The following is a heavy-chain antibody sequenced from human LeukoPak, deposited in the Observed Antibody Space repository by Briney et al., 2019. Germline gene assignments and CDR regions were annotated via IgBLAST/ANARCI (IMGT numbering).Heavy chain of an antibody. D-gene: IGHD4-17*01. CDR2: IYYSGST. V-gene: IGHV4-39*01. CDR3: ARWSTVTGGGNY. Sequence: SETLSLTCTVSGGSISSSSYYWGWIRQPPGKGLEWIGSIYYSGSTYYNPSLKSRVTISVDTSKNQFSLKLSSVTAADTAVYYCARWSTVTGGGNYWGQGTLVTVSS. J-gene: IGHJ4*02. CDR1: GGSISSSSYY.